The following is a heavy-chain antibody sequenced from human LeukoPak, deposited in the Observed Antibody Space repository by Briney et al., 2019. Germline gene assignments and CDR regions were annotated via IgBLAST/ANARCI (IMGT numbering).Heavy chain of an antibody. J-gene: IGHJ4*02. CDR3: AKRGVVIRVILVGFHKEAYYFDS. CDR2: ISDSGGRT. V-gene: IGHV3-23*01. D-gene: IGHD3-22*01. Sequence: GGSLRLSCAVSGITLSNYGMSWVRQAPGKGLEWVAGISDSGGRTKYADSLKGRFTISRDTHKNPLYLQMNSLRAEDTAVYFCAKRGVVIRVILVGFHKEAYYFDSWGQGALVTVSS. CDR1: GITLSNYG.